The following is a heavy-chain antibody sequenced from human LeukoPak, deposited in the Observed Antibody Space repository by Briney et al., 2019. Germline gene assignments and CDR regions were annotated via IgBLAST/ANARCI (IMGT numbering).Heavy chain of an antibody. Sequence: ASVKVSCKVSGYTFTDYYMHWVQQAPGKGLEWMGLVDPEDGETIYAEKFQGRVTITADTSTDTAYVELSSLRSEDTAVYYCATEGGIVGAIFDYWGQGTLVTVSS. CDR1: GYTFTDYY. V-gene: IGHV1-69-2*01. CDR3: ATEGGIVGAIFDY. D-gene: IGHD1-26*01. J-gene: IGHJ4*02. CDR2: VDPEDGET.